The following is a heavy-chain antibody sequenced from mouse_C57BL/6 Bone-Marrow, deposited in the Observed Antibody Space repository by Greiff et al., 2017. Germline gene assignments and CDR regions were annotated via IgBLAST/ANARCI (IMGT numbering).Heavy chain of an antibody. Sequence: QVQLQQSGAELVKPGASVKISCKASGYAFSSYWMNWVKQRPGKGLEWIGQIYPGDGGTNYNGKFKGKTTLTADKSSSTAYMQLSRLTSEDSAVYFCARWGRRGRRFYYDAMDYWGQGTSVTVSA. J-gene: IGHJ4*01. CDR1: GYAFSSYW. CDR2: IYPGDGGT. CDR3: ARWGRRGRRFYYDAMDY. V-gene: IGHV1-80*01.